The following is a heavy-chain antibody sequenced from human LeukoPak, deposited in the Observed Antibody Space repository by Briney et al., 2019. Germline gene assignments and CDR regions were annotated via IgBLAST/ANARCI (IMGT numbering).Heavy chain of an antibody. D-gene: IGHD1-1*01. CDR2: INPNSGGT. J-gene: IGHJ4*02. Sequence: ASVRVSCKASGYTFTGCYMHWVRQAPGQGLEWMGWINPNSGGTNYAQKFQGWVTMTRDTSISTAYMELSRLRSDDTAVYYCARVGSPDSDVAEFDYWGQGTLVTVSS. CDR3: ARVGSPDSDVAEFDY. V-gene: IGHV1-2*04. CDR1: GYTFTGCY.